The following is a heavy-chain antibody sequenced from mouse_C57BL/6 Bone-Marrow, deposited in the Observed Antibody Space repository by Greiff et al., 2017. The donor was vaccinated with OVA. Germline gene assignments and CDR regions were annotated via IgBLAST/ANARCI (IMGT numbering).Heavy chain of an antibody. CDR1: GFNIKDDY. Sequence: EVQRVESGAELVRPGASVTLSCTASGFNIKDDYMHWVKQRPEQGLEWIGWIDPEDGDTEYASKFQGQATITADTSSNTAYLQLSSLTSEDTAVNYCTTIAGDYGGQGTALTVSS. CDR3: TTIAGDY. V-gene: IGHV14-4*01. CDR2: IDPEDGDT. J-gene: IGHJ2*01.